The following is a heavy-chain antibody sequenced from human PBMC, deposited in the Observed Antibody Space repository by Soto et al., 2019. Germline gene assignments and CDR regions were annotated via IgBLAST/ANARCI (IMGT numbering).Heavy chain of an antibody. V-gene: IGHV3-21*01. Sequence: EVQLVESGGGLVKPGGSLRLSCAASGFTFSIYSMNWVRQAPGKGLEWVSSISSSSSYIYYADSVKGRFTISRDNAKNSLYLQMNSLRAEDTAVYYCASAAYGSGKFDYWGQGTLVTVSS. J-gene: IGHJ4*02. CDR2: ISSSSSYI. D-gene: IGHD3-10*01. CDR3: ASAAYGSGKFDY. CDR1: GFTFSIYS.